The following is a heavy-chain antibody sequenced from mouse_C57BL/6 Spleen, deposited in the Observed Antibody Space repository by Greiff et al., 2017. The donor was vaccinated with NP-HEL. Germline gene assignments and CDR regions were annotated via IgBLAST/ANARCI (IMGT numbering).Heavy chain of an antibody. D-gene: IGHD1-1*01. Sequence: EVQLQQSGPGLAKPSQTLALTCSVTGYSITSDYWNWIRKFPGNKLEYMGYISYSGSTYYIPSLNSRISITRDTSKNQYYLQLNSVTTEDTATYYCARHYYGSSYPYFDYWGQGTTLTVSS. CDR1: GYSITSDY. V-gene: IGHV3-8*01. J-gene: IGHJ2*01. CDR3: ARHYYGSSYPYFDY. CDR2: ISYSGST.